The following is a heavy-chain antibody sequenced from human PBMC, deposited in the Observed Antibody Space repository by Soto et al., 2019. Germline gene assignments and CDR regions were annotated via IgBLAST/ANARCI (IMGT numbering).Heavy chain of an antibody. CDR3: ARGNIAASGTKFDP. CDR2: IYYSGNI. CDR1: GDSVTSRSYY. D-gene: IGHD6-13*01. J-gene: IGHJ5*02. Sequence: QVQLQESGPGLVKPSETLSLTCTVSGDSVTSRSYYWTWVRQPPGKGLEWIGYIYYSGNINYNPTLKSRFTISVDTSTNQFSLKLLSVTAADTAIYYCARGNIAASGTKFDPWGQGILVTVSS. V-gene: IGHV4-61*01.